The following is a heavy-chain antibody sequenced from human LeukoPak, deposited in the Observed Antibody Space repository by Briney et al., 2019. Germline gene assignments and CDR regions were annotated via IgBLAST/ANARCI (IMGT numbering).Heavy chain of an antibody. Sequence: EILTLTCTVSGGPISSYYWSWIRQPPGKGLEWIGYIYYSGSTKYNPTLKRRVTISVDTSQNQFSLKLSAVTAADTAVYNCARYHSSRPPAGGSYAYYSDYWGQGTLVTVSS. CDR3: ARYHSSRPPAGGSYAYYSDY. CDR1: GGPISSYY. V-gene: IGHV4-59*01. J-gene: IGHJ4*02. D-gene: IGHD1-26*01. CDR2: IYYSGST.